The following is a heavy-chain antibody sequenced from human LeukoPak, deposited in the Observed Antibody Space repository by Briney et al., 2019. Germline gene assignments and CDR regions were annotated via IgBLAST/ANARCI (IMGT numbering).Heavy chain of an antibody. Sequence: PGGSLRLSCAASGFTFSSYAMSWVRQAPGKGLEWVSAISGSGGSTYYADSVKGRFTISRDNSKNTLYLQMNSLRAEDTAVYYCAKDGGMVRGVIVLLYYFDYWGQGTLVTVSS. D-gene: IGHD3-10*01. CDR3: AKDGGMVRGVIVLLYYFDY. V-gene: IGHV3-23*01. CDR1: GFTFSSYA. J-gene: IGHJ4*02. CDR2: ISGSGGST.